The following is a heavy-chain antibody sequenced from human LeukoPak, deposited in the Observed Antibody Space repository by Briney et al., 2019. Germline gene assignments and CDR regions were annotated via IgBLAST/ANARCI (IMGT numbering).Heavy chain of an antibody. J-gene: IGHJ3*02. CDR1: GYSISSGYY. CDR2: IYHSGST. D-gene: IGHD3-16*01. Sequence: SETLSLTCTVSGYSISSGYYWGWIRQPPGKGLEWIGSIYHSGSTYYNPSLKSRVTISVDTSKNQFTLKLSSVTAADTAVYYCARYDYDYVWGSSRGAYNRDAFDIWGQGTMVTVSS. V-gene: IGHV4-38-2*02. CDR3: ARYDYDYVWGSSRGAYNRDAFDI.